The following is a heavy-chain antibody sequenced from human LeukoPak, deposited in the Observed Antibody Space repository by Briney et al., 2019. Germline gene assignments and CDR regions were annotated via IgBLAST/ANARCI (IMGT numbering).Heavy chain of an antibody. Sequence: GGSLRLTCTASGFTVSSGYMSWVRQAPGKGLEWVSLIYGDGTAYYGDSVKGRVTISVDNSRNTLYLQINILRSDDTAVYYCATGAHYYGSWGQGTLVTVSS. CDR3: ATGAHYYGS. V-gene: IGHV3-53*01. CDR2: IYGDGTA. J-gene: IGHJ5*02. D-gene: IGHD3-10*01. CDR1: GFTVSSGY.